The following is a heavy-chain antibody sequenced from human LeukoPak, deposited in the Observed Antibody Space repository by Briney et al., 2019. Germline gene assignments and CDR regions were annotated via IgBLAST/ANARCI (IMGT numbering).Heavy chain of an antibody. Sequence: ASVKVSCKASGYTFTSYYMHWVRQPPGQGLEWMGIVNPSGGSTSYAQKFQGRVTMTRDMSTSTVYMELSRLRSEDTAVYYCARAEIDIVLMVYAPALDYWGQGTLVTVSS. CDR3: ARAEIDIVLMVYAPALDY. CDR1: GYTFTSYY. V-gene: IGHV1-46*01. D-gene: IGHD2-8*01. CDR2: VNPSGGST. J-gene: IGHJ4*02.